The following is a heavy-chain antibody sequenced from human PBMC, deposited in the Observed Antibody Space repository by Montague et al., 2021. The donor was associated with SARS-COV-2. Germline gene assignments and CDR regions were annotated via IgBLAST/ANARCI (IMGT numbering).Heavy chain of an antibody. Sequence: SETLSLTCAVYGGSFSDYYWTWIRQSPGKGLEWIGEINHSGSSNYNPSLKNRVTIPVDKSKNQISLKLTSVTAADTATYYCARGQVTIFAVRIMLPAAGAIDVWGQGTTVTVSS. CDR2: INHSGSS. J-gene: IGHJ3*01. CDR3: ARGQVTIFAVRIMLPAAGAIDV. CDR1: GGSFSDYY. D-gene: IGHD3-3*01. V-gene: IGHV4-34*01.